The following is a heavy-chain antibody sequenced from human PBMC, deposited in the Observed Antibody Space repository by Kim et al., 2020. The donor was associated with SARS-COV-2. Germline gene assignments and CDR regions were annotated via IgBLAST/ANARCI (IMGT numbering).Heavy chain of an antibody. D-gene: IGHD6-13*01. V-gene: IGHV1-2*04. J-gene: IGHJ4*02. CDR2: T. Sequence: TNYAQKFQGWVTMTRDTSISTAYMELSRLRSDDTAVYYCAREGDSSSWDYWGQGTLVTVSS. CDR3: AREGDSSSWDY.